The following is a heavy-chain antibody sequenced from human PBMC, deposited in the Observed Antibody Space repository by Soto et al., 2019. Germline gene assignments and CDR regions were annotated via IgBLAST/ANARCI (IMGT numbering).Heavy chain of an antibody. Sequence: QVQLVQSGAEVKKPGSSVKVSCKASGGTFSTHAISWVRQAPAQGLEWLGGIIPTLGTPNYAQKFQGRVTVTADEYTSTAYMELSRLTSEDTAVYYCARAAFRSGYYGYYYGMDVWGQGTAVNV. CDR1: GGTFSTHA. CDR2: IIPTLGTP. J-gene: IGHJ6*02. CDR3: ARAAFRSGYYGYYYGMDV. D-gene: IGHD3-3*01. V-gene: IGHV1-69*01.